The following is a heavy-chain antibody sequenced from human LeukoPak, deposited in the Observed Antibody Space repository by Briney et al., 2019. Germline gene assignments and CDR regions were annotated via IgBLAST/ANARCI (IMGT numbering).Heavy chain of an antibody. J-gene: IGHJ3*01. CDR3: ARDLLEGLEVM. V-gene: IGHV4-59*11. CDR2: IYDDGST. Sequence: AETLSLTCTVSGVSISSHYWSWIRQPPGKGLEWIWYIYDDGSTNYNPYLKSRVTISVETSPNNFSLQLSSVPAADTAVYYCARDLLEGLEVMWGQGPMVTVSS. D-gene: IGHD3-3*01. CDR1: GVSISSHY.